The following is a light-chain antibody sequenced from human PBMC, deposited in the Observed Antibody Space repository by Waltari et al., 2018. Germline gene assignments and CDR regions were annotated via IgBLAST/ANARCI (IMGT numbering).Light chain of an antibody. CDR2: KAS. V-gene: IGKV1-5*03. Sequence: DIQMTQSPSTLSASVGDRVTITCRASQSISSWLAWYPQKPGKALKRLIYKASSLESGDPSRFSGSGSETEFTLTISSLQPDDFATYYCQQYNSYSWTFGQGTKVEIK. CDR3: QQYNSYSWT. CDR1: QSISSW. J-gene: IGKJ1*01.